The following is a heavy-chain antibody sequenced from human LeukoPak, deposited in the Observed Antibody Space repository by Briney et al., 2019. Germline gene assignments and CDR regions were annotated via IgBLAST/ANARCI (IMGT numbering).Heavy chain of an antibody. V-gene: IGHV1-2*02. CDR1: GYTFTGYY. CDR3: ARVAESGSYYQH. Sequence: ASVKVSCKASGYTFTGYYMHWVRQAPGQGLEWMGWINPNSGGTNYAQKFQGRVTMTRDTPMNTAYMELSRLRFDDTAVYYCARVAESGSYYQHWGQGTLVTVSS. D-gene: IGHD1-26*01. J-gene: IGHJ1*01. CDR2: INPNSGGT.